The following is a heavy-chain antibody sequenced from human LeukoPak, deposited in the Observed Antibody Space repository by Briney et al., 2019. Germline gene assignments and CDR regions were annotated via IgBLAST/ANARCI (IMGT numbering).Heavy chain of an antibody. CDR1: GFTFSSYG. D-gene: IGHD6-19*01. J-gene: IGHJ3*02. Sequence: PGGSLRLSCAASGFTFSSYGMHWVRQAPGKGLEWVAVISYDGSNKYYADSVKGRFTISRDNARNSLFLQMNSLRAEDTAVYYCARGKVAVAATDDAFEIWGQGTIVTVSS. V-gene: IGHV3-30*03. CDR2: ISYDGSNK. CDR3: ARGKVAVAATDDAFEI.